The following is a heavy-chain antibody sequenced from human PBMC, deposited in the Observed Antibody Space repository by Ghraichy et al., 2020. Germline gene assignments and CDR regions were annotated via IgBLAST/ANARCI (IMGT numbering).Heavy chain of an antibody. CDR2: ISSSSSYI. CDR3: ARDAGQYSSGWYDY. D-gene: IGHD6-19*01. V-gene: IGHV3-21*01. J-gene: IGHJ4*02. Sequence: GGSLRLSCAASGFTFSSYSMNWVRQAPGKGLEWVSSISSSSSYIYYADSVKGRFTISRDNAKNSLYLQMNSLRAEDTAVYYCARDAGQYSSGWYDYWGQGTLVTVSS. CDR1: GFTFSSYS.